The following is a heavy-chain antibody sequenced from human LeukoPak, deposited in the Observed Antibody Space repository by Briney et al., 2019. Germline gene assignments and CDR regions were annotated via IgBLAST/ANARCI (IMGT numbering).Heavy chain of an antibody. CDR2: IYYSGST. CDR3: ARGDSGWYRGYYFDY. D-gene: IGHD6-19*01. J-gene: IGHJ4*02. V-gene: IGHV4-59*01. CDR1: DGSINSYY. Sequence: SETLSLTCSVSDGSINSYYWSWIRQPPGKGLEWIGYIYYSGSTNYNPSLKSRVTISVDTSKNQFSLKLSSVTAADTAVYYCARGDSGWYRGYYFDYWGQGTLVTVSS.